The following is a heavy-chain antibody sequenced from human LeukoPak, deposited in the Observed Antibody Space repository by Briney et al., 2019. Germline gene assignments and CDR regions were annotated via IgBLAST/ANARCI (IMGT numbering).Heavy chain of an antibody. CDR3: ARSGDYEWYFDY. D-gene: IGHD4-17*01. CDR2: IYYSGST. V-gene: IGHV4-30-4*01. J-gene: IGHJ4*02. Sequence: SETLSLTCTVSGGSLSSGDYYWSWIRQPPGKGLEWIGYIYYSGSTYYNPSLKSRVTISVDTSKNQFSLKLSSVTAADTAVYYCARSGDYEWYFDYWGQGTLVTVSS. CDR1: GGSLSSGDYY.